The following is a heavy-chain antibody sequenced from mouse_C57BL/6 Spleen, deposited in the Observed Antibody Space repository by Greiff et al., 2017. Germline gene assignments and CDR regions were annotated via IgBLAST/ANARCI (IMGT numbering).Heavy chain of an antibody. CDR1: GYTFTDYY. J-gene: IGHJ1*03. CDR3: ARRDYYGSSYKGYFDV. V-gene: IGHV1-19*01. Sequence: EVKLMESGPVLVKPGASVKMSCKASGYTFTDYYMNWVKQSHGKSLEWIGVINPDNGGTSYNQKFKGKATWTVDKASSTAYMELNSLTSEDSAVYYCARRDYYGSSYKGYFDVWGTGTTVTVSS. D-gene: IGHD1-1*01. CDR2: INPDNGGT.